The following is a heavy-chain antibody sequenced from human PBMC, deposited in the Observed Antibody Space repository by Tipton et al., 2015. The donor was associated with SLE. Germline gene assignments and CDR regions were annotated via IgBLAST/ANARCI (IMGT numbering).Heavy chain of an antibody. CDR1: GGSISSYY. J-gene: IGHJ3*02. Sequence: TLSLTCTVSGGSISSYYWSWIRQPAGKGLEWIGRIYTSGNTNYNPSLKSRVTISVDTSRNQFSLKLSSVTAADTAVYYCAWGRRMVGATHDASDIWGQGTWSRSL. D-gene: IGHD1-26*01. CDR2: IYTSGNT. CDR3: AWGRRMVGATHDASDI. V-gene: IGHV4-4*07.